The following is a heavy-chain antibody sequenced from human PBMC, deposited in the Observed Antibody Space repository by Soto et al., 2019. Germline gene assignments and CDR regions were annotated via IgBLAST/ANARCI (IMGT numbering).Heavy chain of an antibody. CDR1: GGSISSSSYY. CDR2: IYYSGST. J-gene: IGHJ3*02. CDR3: ARPQNPLLEFSAFDI. D-gene: IGHD3-3*01. Sequence: QLQLQESGPGLVKPSETLSLTCTVSGGSISSSSYYWGWIRQPPGKGLEWIGSIYYSGSTYYNPSLKRRVTISVDTSKNQCSLKLSSVTAADTAVYYCARPQNPLLEFSAFDIWGQGTMVTVSS. V-gene: IGHV4-39*01.